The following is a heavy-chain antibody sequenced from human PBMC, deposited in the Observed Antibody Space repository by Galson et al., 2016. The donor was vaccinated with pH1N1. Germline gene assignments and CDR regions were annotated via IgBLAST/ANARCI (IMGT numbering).Heavy chain of an antibody. Sequence: QSGAEVKKPGESLKISCKGSGYSFTSYWIGWVRQMPGKGLEWMGIIYPGDSDTRYSPSSPGQVTISADKSTSTAYLQWTSLKASDTAIYYCARYAVTYYYDSSGYPDWYFDLWGRGTLVTVSS. CDR1: GYSFTSYW. CDR3: ARYAVTYYYDSSGYPDWYFDL. J-gene: IGHJ2*01. V-gene: IGHV5-51*03. CDR2: IYPGDSDT. D-gene: IGHD3-22*01.